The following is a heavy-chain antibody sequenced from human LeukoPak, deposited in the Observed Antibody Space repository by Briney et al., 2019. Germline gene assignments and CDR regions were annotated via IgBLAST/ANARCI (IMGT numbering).Heavy chain of an antibody. CDR2: IYGSGTI. D-gene: IGHD3-10*01. CDR3: ARDSGTTGEVKFDP. Sequence: SETLSLTCPVSGGSISRSYWSWMRQPAGKGPGWIGRIYGSGTITYNPSLESRVTMSVDTSKNQFSLKLRSVTAADTAVYYCARDSGTTGEVKFDPWGQGILVTVSS. CDR1: GGSISRSY. J-gene: IGHJ5*02. V-gene: IGHV4-4*07.